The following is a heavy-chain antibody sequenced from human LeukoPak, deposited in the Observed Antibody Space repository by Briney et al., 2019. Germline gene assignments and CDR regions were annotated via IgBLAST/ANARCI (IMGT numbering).Heavy chain of an antibody. CDR3: ARDDIVVVPAAQRTYYYYGMDV. J-gene: IGHJ6*04. CDR1: GGTVSSYA. Sequence: SSVKVSCKASGGTVSSYAISWVRQAPGQGLEWMGGMIPFFGTANYAQKFQGRVTITADEPTSTAYMELSSLSSEDTAVYYCARDDIVVVPAAQRTYYYYGMDVWGKGTTVTVSS. D-gene: IGHD2-2*01. V-gene: IGHV1-69*01. CDR2: MIPFFGTA.